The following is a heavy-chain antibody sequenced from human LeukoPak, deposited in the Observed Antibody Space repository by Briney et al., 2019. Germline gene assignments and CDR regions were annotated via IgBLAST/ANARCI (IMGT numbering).Heavy chain of an antibody. J-gene: IGHJ4*02. V-gene: IGHV1-2*02. Sequence: ASVKVSCKASGYTFIDYYIHWVRQAPGQGLEWMGWINPNSGGTNYGQKFQGRITMTRDTSISTAYMELSRLISDETAVYYCARIRYYYGSGSYSLGYWGQGTLVTVSS. CDR1: GYTFIDYY. D-gene: IGHD3-10*01. CDR2: INPNSGGT. CDR3: ARIRYYYGSGSYSLGY.